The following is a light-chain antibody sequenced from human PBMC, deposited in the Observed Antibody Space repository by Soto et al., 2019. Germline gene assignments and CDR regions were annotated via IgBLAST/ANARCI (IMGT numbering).Light chain of an antibody. CDR3: QAWDSSPDAVV. V-gene: IGLV3-1*01. Sequence: SYELTQPPSVSVSPGQTASITCSGDKLGDKYASWFQQKPGQSPVLVIYQDSRRPSGIPERFSGSNSGNTATLTISGTQAVDEADYYCQAWDSSPDAVVFGGGTKLTVL. CDR1: KLGDKY. CDR2: QDS. J-gene: IGLJ2*01.